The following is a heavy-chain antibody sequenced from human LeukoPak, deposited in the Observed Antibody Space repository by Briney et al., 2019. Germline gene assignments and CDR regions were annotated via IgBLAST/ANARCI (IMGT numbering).Heavy chain of an antibody. CDR2: ISSSSSTI. J-gene: IGHJ4*02. CDR3: ARDRRIEYGDYSGIDY. V-gene: IGHV3-48*02. CDR1: GFTFSSYS. D-gene: IGHD4-17*01. Sequence: QTGGSLRLSCAASGFTFSSYSMTWVRQAPGKGLEWVSYISSSSSTIYYADSVKGRFTISRDNAKNSLYLQMNSLRDEDTAVYYCARDRRIEYGDYSGIDYWGQGTLVTVSS.